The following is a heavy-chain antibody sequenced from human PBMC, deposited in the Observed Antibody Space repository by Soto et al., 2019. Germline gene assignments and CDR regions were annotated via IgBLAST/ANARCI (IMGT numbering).Heavy chain of an antibody. D-gene: IGHD4-17*01. CDR1: GFTFSDYW. Sequence: EVQLVESGGGLVQPGGSLRLSCVASGFTFSDYWIHWVRQAPGKGLVWVSRIKFDGSFTSHADSVKGRFPISRDNARNTVHLQMDSLRAEDTGVYYCARGLRNYYGVDVWGQGTTVTVSS. J-gene: IGHJ6*02. V-gene: IGHV3-74*01. CDR3: ARGLRNYYGVDV. CDR2: IKFDGSFT.